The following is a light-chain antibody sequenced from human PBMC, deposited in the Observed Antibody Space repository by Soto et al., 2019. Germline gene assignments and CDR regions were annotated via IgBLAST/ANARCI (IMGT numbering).Light chain of an antibody. J-gene: IGKJ2*01. CDR3: LQDYNYPYT. V-gene: IGKV1-6*01. CDR1: QGIRND. Sequence: AIQMTQSPSSLSASVGDRVTITCRASQGIRNDLAWYQQKPGKAPKLLIYAASSLQSGVPPRFSGSGSDTDFTLTISSLQPEDFATYYCLQDYNYPYTFGQGTKLEIK. CDR2: AAS.